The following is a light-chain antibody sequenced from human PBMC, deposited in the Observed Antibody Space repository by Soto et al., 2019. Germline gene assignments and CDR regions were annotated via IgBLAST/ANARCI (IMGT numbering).Light chain of an antibody. V-gene: IGKV4-1*01. J-gene: IGKJ5*01. CDR3: QQYSSTPLIT. Sequence: DSVMTQSPDTLAVSLGERATINCKSSQSVLYSSNNKNYLAWYQQKPGQPPKLLIYWASTRESGVPDRFSGSGSGTDFTLTISSLQAEDVAVYYCQQYSSTPLITFGQGTRLEIK. CDR2: WAS. CDR1: QSVLYSSNNKNY.